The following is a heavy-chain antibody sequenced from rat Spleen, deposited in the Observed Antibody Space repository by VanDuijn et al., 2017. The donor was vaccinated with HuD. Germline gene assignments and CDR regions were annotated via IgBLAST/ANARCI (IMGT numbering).Heavy chain of an antibody. CDR1: GFTFSSFA. J-gene: IGHJ2*01. CDR2: ISYEGSST. D-gene: IGHD1-4*01. CDR3: ARPPDYPGPSYFDY. V-gene: IGHV5-22*01. Sequence: EVQLVESDGGLVQPGRSLKLSCAASGFTFSSFAMAWVRQAPKKGLEWVASISYEGSSTYYGDSVKGRFTISRDNAKSTLYLQMDSLRSEDTATYYCARPPDYPGPSYFDYWGQGVMVTVSS.